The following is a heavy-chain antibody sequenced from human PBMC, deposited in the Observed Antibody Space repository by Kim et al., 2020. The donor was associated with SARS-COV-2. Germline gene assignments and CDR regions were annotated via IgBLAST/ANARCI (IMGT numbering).Heavy chain of an antibody. D-gene: IGHD2-2*01. J-gene: IGHJ4*02. Sequence: GGSLRLSCAASGFTFSNSWMSWVRQAPGKGLEWVANIKQDGSEKYYVDSVKGRFTISRDNAKNSLYLQMNSLRAEDTAVYYCASSAYARAGYWGQGTLVTVSS. CDR3: ASSAYARAGY. CDR1: GFTFSNSW. V-gene: IGHV3-7*01. CDR2: IKQDGSEK.